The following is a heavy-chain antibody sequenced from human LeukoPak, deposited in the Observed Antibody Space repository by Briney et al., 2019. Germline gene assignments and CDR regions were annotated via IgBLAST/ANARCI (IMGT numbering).Heavy chain of an antibody. V-gene: IGHV4-39*01. J-gene: IGHJ6*03. CDR1: DGSISSGSYY. D-gene: IGHD3-10*01. Sequence: TSETLSLTCTVSDGSISSGSYYWGWIRQPPGKGLEWIGSIYYSGSTYYNPSLKSRVTISVDTSKNQFSLKLSSVTAADTAVYYCARHRYYYRSGSYYGAPYYMDVWGKGTTVTISS. CDR3: ARHRYYYRSGSYYGAPYYMDV. CDR2: IYYSGST.